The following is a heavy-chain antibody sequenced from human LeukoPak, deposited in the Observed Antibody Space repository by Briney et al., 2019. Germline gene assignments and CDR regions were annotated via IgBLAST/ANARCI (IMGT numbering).Heavy chain of an antibody. CDR3: ARDSNRYSGSRNPFDY. D-gene: IGHD1-26*01. J-gene: IGHJ4*02. Sequence: ASVKVSCRASGYTLTGYYMHWVRQAPGQGIEWMGRINPNSGGTNYAQKFQGRVTMTRDTSISTAYMELSRRRSDDTAVYYCARDSNRYSGSRNPFDYWGQGTLVTVSS. CDR2: INPNSGGT. CDR1: GYTLTGYY. V-gene: IGHV1-2*06.